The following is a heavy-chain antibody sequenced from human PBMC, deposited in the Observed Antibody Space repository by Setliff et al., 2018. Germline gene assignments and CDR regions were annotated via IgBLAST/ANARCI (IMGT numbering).Heavy chain of an antibody. D-gene: IGHD1-1*01. Sequence: PSETLSLTCTVSGGSISSGDYYWSWIRQPPGKGLEWIVYIYYSGSTYYNPSLKSRVTISVDTSKNQFSLKLSSVTAADTAVYCCAREAPGYAFDIWGQGTMFTV. V-gene: IGHV4-30-4*08. J-gene: IGHJ3*02. CDR3: AREAPGYAFDI. CDR2: IYYSGST. CDR1: GGSISSGDYY.